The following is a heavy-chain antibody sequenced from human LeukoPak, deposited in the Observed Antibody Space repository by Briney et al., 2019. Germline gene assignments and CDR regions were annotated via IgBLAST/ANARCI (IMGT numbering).Heavy chain of an antibody. Sequence: SETLSLTCAVYGGSFSGYYWSWIRQPPRKGLEWIGEINHSGSTNYNPSLKSRVTISVDTSKKQFSLKLSSVTAADTAVYYCVTYYFDSSGPKKNYWGQGTLVTVSS. V-gene: IGHV4-34*01. CDR1: GGSFSGYY. CDR2: INHSGST. D-gene: IGHD3-22*01. J-gene: IGHJ4*02. CDR3: VTYYFDSSGPKKNY.